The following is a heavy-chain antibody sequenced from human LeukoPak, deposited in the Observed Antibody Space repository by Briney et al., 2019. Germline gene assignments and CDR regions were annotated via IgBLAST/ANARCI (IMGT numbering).Heavy chain of an antibody. D-gene: IGHD3-22*01. CDR2: IYYSGST. V-gene: IGHV4-59*01. CDR1: GGSISSYY. CDR3: ASGPYYYDSSGD. J-gene: IGHJ4*02. Sequence: SETLSLTCTVSGGSISSYYWSWIRQPPGKGLEWIGYIYYSGSTNYNPSLKSRVTISVDTSKNQFSLKLSSVTAADTAVYYCASGPYYYDSSGDWGQGTLVTVSS.